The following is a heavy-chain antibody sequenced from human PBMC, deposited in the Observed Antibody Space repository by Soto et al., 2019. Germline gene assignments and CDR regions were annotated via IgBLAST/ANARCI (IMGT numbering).Heavy chain of an antibody. D-gene: IGHD3-3*01. CDR3: AEGGRYYDFWTFDP. J-gene: IGHJ5*02. CDR2: ISGSGATT. Sequence: PGGSLRLSCAASGFTFSTNAMTWVRQAPGKGLEWVSAISGSGATTYYADSVKGRFTISRDNSTNKVFLQMNSLRAEDTAIYYCAEGGRYYDFWTFDPWGQGTLVTVSS. V-gene: IGHV3-23*01. CDR1: GFTFSTNA.